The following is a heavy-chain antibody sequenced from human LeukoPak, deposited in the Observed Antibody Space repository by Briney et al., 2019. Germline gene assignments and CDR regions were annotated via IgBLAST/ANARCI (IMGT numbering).Heavy chain of an antibody. J-gene: IGHJ4*02. V-gene: IGHV4-31*03. CDR2: IFYRDST. D-gene: IGHD6-19*01. CDR1: GVSISSGGQY. CDR3: ARDRGNGWPYFFDY. Sequence: SETLSLTCTVSGVSISSGGQYWSWIRQSPGKGLEWLGYIFYRDSTNYNPSLKSRASISVDTSKNQFSLNLTSLTAADMAVYYCARDRGNGWPYFFDYWGRGILVTVSS.